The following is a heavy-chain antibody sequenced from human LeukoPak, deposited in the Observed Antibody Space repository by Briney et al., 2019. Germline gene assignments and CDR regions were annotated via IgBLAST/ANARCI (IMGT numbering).Heavy chain of an antibody. CDR2: ISYDGSNK. CDR1: GFTFSSYG. D-gene: IGHD3-3*01. V-gene: IGHV3-30*03. CDR3: ARPLRTYYDPLGGIDI. J-gene: IGHJ3*02. Sequence: PGRSLRLSCAASGFTFSSYGMHWVRQAPGKGLEWVAVISYDGSNKYYADSVKGRFTISRDNSKNTLYLQMNSLRAEDTALYYCARPLRTYYDPLGGIDIWGQGTMVTVSS.